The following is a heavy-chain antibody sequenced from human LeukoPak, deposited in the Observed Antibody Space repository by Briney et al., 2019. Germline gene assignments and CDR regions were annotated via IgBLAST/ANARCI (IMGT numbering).Heavy chain of an antibody. CDR3: ARERATLDYYYYMDV. Sequence: GGSLRLSCAASGFTFSSYSMNWVRQAPGKGLEWVSSISSSSSYIYYADSVKGRFTISRDNAKNSLYLQMNSLRAEDTALYYCARERATLDYYYYMDVWGKGTTVTVSS. CDR1: GFTFSSYS. CDR2: ISSSSSYI. J-gene: IGHJ6*03. D-gene: IGHD5-12*01. V-gene: IGHV3-21*04.